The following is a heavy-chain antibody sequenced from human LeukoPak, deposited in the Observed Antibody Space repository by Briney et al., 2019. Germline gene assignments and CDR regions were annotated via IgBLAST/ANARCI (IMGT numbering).Heavy chain of an antibody. J-gene: IGHJ4*02. CDR1: GGSFSGSFSGYY. CDR3: ATFRWGVGFEY. Sequence: PSEALSLTCAVYGGSFSGSFSGYYWTSIRQTPGKGLEWIGEINHSGSTNYNPALKSRVTISVDTSNNQFSLKLNSLTAADTAVYYCATFRWGVGFEYWGQGTLATVSS. V-gene: IGHV4-34*01. D-gene: IGHD3-16*01. CDR2: INHSGST.